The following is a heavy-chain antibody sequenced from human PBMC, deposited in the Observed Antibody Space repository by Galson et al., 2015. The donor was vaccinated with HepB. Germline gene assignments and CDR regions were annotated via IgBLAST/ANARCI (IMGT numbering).Heavy chain of an antibody. D-gene: IGHD6-19*01. Sequence: SLRLSCAASGFTFSSYGMHWVRQAPGKGLEWVAAIWYDGSNKNYADSVKGRFTISRDNSKNTLYLQMNSLRAEDTAVYYCSRDHRGYTSAWNRGFDYWGQGTPVTVSS. CDR1: GFTFSSYG. V-gene: IGHV3-33*08. CDR2: IWYDGSNK. CDR3: SRDHRGYTSAWNRGFDY. J-gene: IGHJ4*02.